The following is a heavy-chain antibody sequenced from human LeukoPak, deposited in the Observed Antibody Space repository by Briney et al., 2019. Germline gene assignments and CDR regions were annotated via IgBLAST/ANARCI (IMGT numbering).Heavy chain of an antibody. CDR3: AKDQVRGYSYGIKDY. Sequence: GGSLRLSCAASGFTFSSYWMSWVRQAPGKGLEWVANIKQDGSEKYYMDSVKGRFTISRDNAKNSLYLQMNSLRAEDTAVYYCAKDQVRGYSYGIKDYWGQGTLVTVSS. CDR1: GFTFSSYW. CDR2: IKQDGSEK. V-gene: IGHV3-7*01. D-gene: IGHD5-18*01. J-gene: IGHJ4*02.